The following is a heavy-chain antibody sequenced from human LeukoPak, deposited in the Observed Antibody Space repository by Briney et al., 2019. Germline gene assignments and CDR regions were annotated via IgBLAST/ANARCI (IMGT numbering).Heavy chain of an antibody. CDR3: AELGITMIGGV. D-gene: IGHD3-10*02. CDR2: ISSSGSTI. Sequence: GGSLRLSCAATGFTFSSYEVNWVRQAPGKGLEWVSYISSSGSTIYYADSVKGRFTISRDNAKNSLYLQMNSLRAEDTAVYYCAELGITMIGGVWGKGTTVTISS. J-gene: IGHJ6*04. CDR1: GFTFSSYE. V-gene: IGHV3-48*03.